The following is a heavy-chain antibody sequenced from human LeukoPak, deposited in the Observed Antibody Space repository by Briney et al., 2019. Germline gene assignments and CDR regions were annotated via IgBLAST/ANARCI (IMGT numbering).Heavy chain of an antibody. CDR1: GCSFTSYW. Sequence: GESLKISCKGSGCSFTSYWIGWVRQMPGKGLEWMGIIYPGDSDTRYSPSFQGQVTISADKSISTAYLQWRSLKASDTAMYYCARMPLGYFSSTSCPLPFDYWGQGTLVTVSS. V-gene: IGHV5-51*01. D-gene: IGHD2-2*01. J-gene: IGHJ4*02. CDR2: IYPGDSDT. CDR3: ARMPLGYFSSTSCPLPFDY.